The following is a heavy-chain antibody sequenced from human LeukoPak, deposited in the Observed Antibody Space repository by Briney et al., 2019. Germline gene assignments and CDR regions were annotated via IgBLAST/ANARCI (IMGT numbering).Heavy chain of an antibody. Sequence: GASVKVSCKASGYTFTGYYMHWVRQAPGQGLERMGWINPNSGGTNYAQKFQGRVTMTRDTSISTAYMELSRLRSDDTAVYYCARDQSFANTAMGLYNWFDPWGQGTLVTVSS. CDR2: INPNSGGT. V-gene: IGHV1-2*02. J-gene: IGHJ5*02. D-gene: IGHD5-18*01. CDR3: ARDQSFANTAMGLYNWFDP. CDR1: GYTFTGYY.